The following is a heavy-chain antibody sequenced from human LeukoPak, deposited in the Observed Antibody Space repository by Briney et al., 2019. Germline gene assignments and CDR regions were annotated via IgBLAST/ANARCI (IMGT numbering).Heavy chain of an antibody. V-gene: IGHV3-23*01. J-gene: IGHJ4*02. CDR1: GFTFDNYG. Sequence: GGSLRLSCAASGFTFDNYGMSWVRQAPGKGLEWVSSISGSGGSTYYADSVKGRFTISRDNSKNTLYLQMNSLRAEDTAVYYCATNSGYGWGQGTLVTVSS. CDR3: ATNSGYG. CDR2: ISGSGGST. D-gene: IGHD3-22*01.